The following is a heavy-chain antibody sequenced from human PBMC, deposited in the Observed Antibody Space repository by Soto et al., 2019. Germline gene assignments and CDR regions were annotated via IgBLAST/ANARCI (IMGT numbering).Heavy chain of an antibody. CDR2: IYYSGST. J-gene: IGHJ5*02. CDR3: ARGYDWFDP. CDR1: XXSXXSXX. Sequence: SEXLSLTCSXXXXSXXSXXXXWIRQPPGKGLEWIGYIYYSGSTNYNPSLKSRVTISLDTSKNQFSLKVSSVTAADTAVYYCARGYDWFDPWGQGTLXTVS. D-gene: IGHD5-12*01. V-gene: IGHV4-59*01.